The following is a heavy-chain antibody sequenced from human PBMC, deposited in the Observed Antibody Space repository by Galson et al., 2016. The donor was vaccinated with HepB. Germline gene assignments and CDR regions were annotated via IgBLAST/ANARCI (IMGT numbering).Heavy chain of an antibody. CDR1: GFTFSSFG. CDR3: TRDRNGKEDGNIYGDGH. J-gene: IGHJ4*01. V-gene: IGHV3-21*01. D-gene: IGHD5-24*01. Sequence: SLRLSCAASGFTFSSFGMNWVRQAPGKGLEWVSFVSGGSNYIYYADSVKGRFTISRDNAKNSLDLQMNSLIVEDTAVYYCTRDRNGKEDGNIYGDGHWGHGTLVTVSA. CDR2: VSGGSNYI.